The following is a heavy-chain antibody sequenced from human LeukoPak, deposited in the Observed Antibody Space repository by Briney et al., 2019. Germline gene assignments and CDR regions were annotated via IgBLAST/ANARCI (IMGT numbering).Heavy chain of an antibody. V-gene: IGHV4-4*07. CDR1: GGSVSNRY. CDR3: ARELFPQGANCFDP. D-gene: IGHD3-10*02. Sequence: PSETLSLTCTVSGGSVSNRYWTWIRQPAGKGLEWIGRIYSSGSTNYHPSLKSRVTMSVDTSKNQFSLKLSSVTAADTAVYYCARELFPQGANCFDPWGQGTLVTVSS. J-gene: IGHJ5*02. CDR2: IYSSGST.